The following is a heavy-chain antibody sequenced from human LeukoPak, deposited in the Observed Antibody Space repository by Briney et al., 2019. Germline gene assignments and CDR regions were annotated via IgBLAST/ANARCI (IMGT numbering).Heavy chain of an antibody. CDR3: ATFRNYLSLGSCSSIACYNSQP. Sequence: GGSLRLSCAASGFAFNTYAMSWVRQVPGKGLEWVSVISYSVATTYYADSVRGRFTISRDNSKNTLYLQMNSLRAEDTAIYYCATFRNYLSLGSCSSIACYNSQPWGQGTAVTVSS. V-gene: IGHV3-23*01. CDR2: ISYSVATT. D-gene: IGHD2-2*02. CDR1: GFAFNTYA. J-gene: IGHJ5*02.